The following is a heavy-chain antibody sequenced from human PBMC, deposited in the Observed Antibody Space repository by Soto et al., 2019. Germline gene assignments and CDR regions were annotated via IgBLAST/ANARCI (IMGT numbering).Heavy chain of an antibody. D-gene: IGHD6-13*01. CDR1: GYTFTSYA. J-gene: IGHJ4*02. Sequence: QVQLVQSGAEVKKPGASVKVSCKASGYTFTSYAMHWVRQTPGQRLEWMGWINDGNGNTKYSQKFQGRVTITRDTSASTAYMELSSLRSEDTAVYYCARVWAIAAAAMGYWGQGTLVTVSS. V-gene: IGHV1-3*01. CDR3: ARVWAIAAAAMGY. CDR2: INDGNGNT.